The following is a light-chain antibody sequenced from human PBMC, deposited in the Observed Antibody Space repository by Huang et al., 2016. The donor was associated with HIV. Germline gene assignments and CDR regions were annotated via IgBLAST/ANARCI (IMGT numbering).Light chain of an antibody. Sequence: DIVLTQSPATLSLSPGERATLSCRAGQSVGSYLAWYQQTPGQAPRLLVADASHRATGIPARFSGSWSGTDFTLTISSLEPEDFAVYYCHQHSSWPGTFGQGTRVEIK. J-gene: IGKJ1*01. CDR2: DAS. CDR3: HQHSSWPGT. CDR1: QSVGSY. V-gene: IGKV3-11*01.